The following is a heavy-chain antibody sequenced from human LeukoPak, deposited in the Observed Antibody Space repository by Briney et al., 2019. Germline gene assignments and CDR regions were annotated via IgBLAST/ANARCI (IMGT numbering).Heavy chain of an antibody. CDR3: ARDRGTMVRGVITLND. D-gene: IGHD3-10*01. Sequence: SVKVSCKASGGTFSSYAISWVRQAPGQGLEWMGGIIPIFGTANYAQKFQGRVTITADESTSTAYMELSSLRSEDTAVYYCARDRGTMVRGVITLNDWGQGTLVTVSS. V-gene: IGHV1-69*13. J-gene: IGHJ4*02. CDR2: IIPIFGTA. CDR1: GGTFSSYA.